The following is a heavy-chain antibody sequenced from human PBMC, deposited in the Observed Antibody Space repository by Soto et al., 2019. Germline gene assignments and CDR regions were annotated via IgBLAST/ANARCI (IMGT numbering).Heavy chain of an antibody. V-gene: IGHV4-34*01. J-gene: IGHJ5*02. CDR3: ARRIRYCSSTSCYAGGYWFDP. Sequence: PSETLSLTCAVYGGSFSGYYWTWIRQPPGTGLEWIGEINHSGSTNYNPSLKSRVTISVDTSKNQFSLKLSSVTAADTAVYYCARRIRYCSSTSCYAGGYWFDPWGQGTLVTVSS. D-gene: IGHD2-2*01. CDR1: GGSFSGYY. CDR2: INHSGST.